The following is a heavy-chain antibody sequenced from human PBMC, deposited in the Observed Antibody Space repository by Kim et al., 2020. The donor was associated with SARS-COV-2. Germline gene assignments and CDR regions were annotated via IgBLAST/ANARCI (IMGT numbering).Heavy chain of an antibody. CDR2: IYYSGST. D-gene: IGHD6-13*01. CDR1: GGSISSGGYY. Sequence: SETLSLTCTVSGGSISSGGYYWSWIRQHPGKGLEWIGYIYYSGSTYYNPSLKSRVTIRVDTSKNQFSLKLSSVTAADTAVYYCARDGSSWYFGFDPWGQGTLVTVSS. V-gene: IGHV4-31*03. J-gene: IGHJ5*01. CDR3: ARDGSSWYFGFDP.